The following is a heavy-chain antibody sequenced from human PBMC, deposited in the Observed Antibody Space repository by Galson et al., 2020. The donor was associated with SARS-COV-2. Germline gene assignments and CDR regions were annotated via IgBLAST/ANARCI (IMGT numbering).Heavy chain of an antibody. V-gene: IGHV3-74*01. D-gene: IGHD6-19*01. CDR3: ARDRQEWQLLVALDM. Sequence: GRFTISRDNAKNTLYMQMNSLRVDDTAVYYCARDRQEWQLLVALDMWGQGTLVTVSS. J-gene: IGHJ3*02.